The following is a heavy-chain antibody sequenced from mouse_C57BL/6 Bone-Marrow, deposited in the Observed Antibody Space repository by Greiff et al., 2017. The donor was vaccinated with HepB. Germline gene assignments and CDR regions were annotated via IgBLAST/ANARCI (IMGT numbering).Heavy chain of an antibody. J-gene: IGHJ3*02. Sequence: EVKLMESGAELVRPGASVKLSCTASGFNIKDDYMHWVKQRPEQGLEWIGWIDPENGDTEYASKFQGKATITADTSSNTAYLQISSLTSEDTAVYYCTGGWLLAWGQGTRVTVAA. CDR1: GFNIKDDY. D-gene: IGHD2-3*01. V-gene: IGHV14-4*01. CDR2: IDPENGDT. CDR3: TGGWLLA.